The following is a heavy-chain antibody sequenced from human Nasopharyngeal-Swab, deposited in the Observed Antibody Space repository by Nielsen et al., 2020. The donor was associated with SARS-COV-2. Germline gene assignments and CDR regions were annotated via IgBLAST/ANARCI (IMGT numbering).Heavy chain of an antibody. CDR2: ISGSGGST. CDR3: AKGGGRMVAVAGYLGY. Sequence: GESLKISCAASGFTFSSYAMSWVRQAPGKGLELVSAISGSGGSTYYADSVKGRFTISRDNSKNTLYLQMNSLRAEDTAVYYCAKGGGRMVAVAGYLGYWGQGTLVTVSS. CDR1: GFTFSSYA. J-gene: IGHJ4*02. V-gene: IGHV3-23*01. D-gene: IGHD6-19*01.